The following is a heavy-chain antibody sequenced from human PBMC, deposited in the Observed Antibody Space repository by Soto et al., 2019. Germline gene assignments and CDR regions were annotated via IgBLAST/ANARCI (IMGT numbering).Heavy chain of an antibody. D-gene: IGHD5-18*01. Sequence: EVQLVEAGGGLVQPGGSLRLSCAASGFTFSTYAMQWVRQAPGKGLEFVSSISSNGGTTNYAYSVKGRFTISRDNSRDTRYLHMGSLRPEDMAVYYCARDGRAMKDYWGQGTLVTVCS. CDR3: ARDGRAMKDY. J-gene: IGHJ4*02. CDR2: ISSNGGTT. CDR1: GFTFSTYA. V-gene: IGHV3-64*01.